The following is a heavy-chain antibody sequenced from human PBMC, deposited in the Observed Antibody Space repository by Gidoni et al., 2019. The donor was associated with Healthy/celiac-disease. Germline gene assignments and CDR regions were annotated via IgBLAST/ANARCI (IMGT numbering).Heavy chain of an antibody. Sequence: QVQLQQWGAGLLKPSETLSLTCAVYGGSFRGYYWSWIRQPPGKGLEWIGEINHSGSTNYNPSLKSRVTISVDTSKNQFSLKLSSVTAADTAVYYCARRGKWLRSNYYYYYGMDVWGQGTTVTVSS. D-gene: IGHD5-12*01. CDR1: GGSFRGYY. CDR3: ARRGKWLRSNYYYYYGMDV. J-gene: IGHJ6*02. CDR2: INHSGST. V-gene: IGHV4-34*01.